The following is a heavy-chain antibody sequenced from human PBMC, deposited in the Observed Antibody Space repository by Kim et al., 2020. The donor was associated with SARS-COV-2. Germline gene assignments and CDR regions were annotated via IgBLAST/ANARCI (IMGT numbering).Heavy chain of an antibody. CDR3: ARRMRGGYSSSLTFDY. D-gene: IGHD6-13*01. CDR1: GYTFTSYA. J-gene: IGHJ4*02. V-gene: IGHV1-3*01. Sequence: ASVKVSCKASGYTFTSYAMHWVRQAPGQRLEWMGWINAGNGNTKYSQKFQGRVTITRDTSASTAYMELSSLRSEDTAVYYCARRMRGGYSSSLTFDYWGQGTLVTVSS. CDR2: INAGNGNT.